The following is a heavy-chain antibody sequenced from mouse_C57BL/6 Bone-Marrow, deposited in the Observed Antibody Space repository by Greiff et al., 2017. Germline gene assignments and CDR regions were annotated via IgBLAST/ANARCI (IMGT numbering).Heavy chain of an antibody. D-gene: IGHD1-1*01. V-gene: IGHV14-2*01. CDR3: AREVCATVVAKGYYFDY. CDR2: IDPEDGET. J-gene: IGHJ2*01. Sequence: EVQLQESGAELVKPGASVKLSCTASGFNIKDYYMHWVKQRTEQGLEWIGRIDPEDGETKYAPQFQGKATITADTSSNTAYLQLSSLTSEGTAVDYCAREVCATVVAKGYYFDYWGQGTTLTVSS. CDR1: GFNIKDYY.